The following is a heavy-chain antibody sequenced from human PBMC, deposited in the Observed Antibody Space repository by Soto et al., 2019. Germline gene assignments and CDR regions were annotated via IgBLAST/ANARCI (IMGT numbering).Heavy chain of an antibody. CDR3: ARGAYCTSDTCSGWFDP. CDR1: GDTFTSHT. CDR2: INAGNGDT. Sequence: ASVKVSCKGSGDTFTSHTVHWVRQAPGQRLEWMGWINAGNGDTKYSQKFQGRVTITSDTSATTAYMELSSLRSEDTAVYYCARGAYCTSDTCSGWFDPWGQGTLVTVSS. V-gene: IGHV1-3*01. J-gene: IGHJ5*02. D-gene: IGHD2-8*01.